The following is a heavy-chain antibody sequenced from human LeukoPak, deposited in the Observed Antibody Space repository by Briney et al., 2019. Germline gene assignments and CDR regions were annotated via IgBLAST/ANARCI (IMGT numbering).Heavy chain of an antibody. D-gene: IGHD3-3*01. Sequence: PSETLSLTCIVSGGSITFYYWTWIRQSAGKGLEWIGRVYAGGNTNYNPSLKSRTTLSIDTSKNEFSLMLTSVTAADTAIYYCARDSRYHDFWSGYVDYWGQGILVTVSS. CDR2: VYAGGNT. V-gene: IGHV4-4*07. CDR3: ARDSRYHDFWSGYVDY. CDR1: GGSITFYY. J-gene: IGHJ4*02.